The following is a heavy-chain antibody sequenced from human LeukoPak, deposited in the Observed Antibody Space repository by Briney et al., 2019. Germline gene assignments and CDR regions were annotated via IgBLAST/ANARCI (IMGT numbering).Heavy chain of an antibody. D-gene: IGHD2-21*01. Sequence: GGSLRLSCAASGFTFSSHWMSWVRQAPGKGLEWVANIKQDGSEKYYVDSVKGRFSISRDNAKNSLYLQMNSLRVEDTAVYYCARDYSLNYWGQGTLVTVPS. V-gene: IGHV3-7*01. CDR3: ARDYSLNY. CDR1: GFTFSSHW. J-gene: IGHJ4*02. CDR2: IKQDGSEK.